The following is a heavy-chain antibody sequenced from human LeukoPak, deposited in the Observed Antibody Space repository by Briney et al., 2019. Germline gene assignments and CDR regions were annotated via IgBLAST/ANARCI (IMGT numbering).Heavy chain of an antibody. CDR1: GYSFSSFW. CDR3: ARGGPNHAFDI. D-gene: IGHD1-14*01. J-gene: IGHJ3*02. CDR2: VNNEGTGR. Sequence: GGSLRLSCAASGYSFSSFWIYWVRQVPGKGLVYVSRVNNEGTGRTCADSVKGRFTISRDNAKNTVYLQMNSLRDEDTAVYYCARGGPNHAFDIWGQGTMVTVSA. V-gene: IGHV3-74*01.